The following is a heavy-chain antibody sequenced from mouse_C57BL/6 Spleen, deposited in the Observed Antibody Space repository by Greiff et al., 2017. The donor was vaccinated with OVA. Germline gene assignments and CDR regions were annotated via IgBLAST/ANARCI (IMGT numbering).Heavy chain of an antibody. CDR2: ISYDGSN. CDR1: GYSITSGYY. V-gene: IGHV3-6*01. J-gene: IGHJ3*01. Sequence: EVKLQESGPGLVKPSQSLSLTCSVTGYSITSGYYWNWIRQFPGNKLEWMGYISYDGSNNYNPSLKNRISITRDTSKNQFFLKLNSVTTEDTATYYCAREGGTSFAYWGQGTLVTVSA. CDR3: AREGGTSFAY. D-gene: IGHD1-1*02.